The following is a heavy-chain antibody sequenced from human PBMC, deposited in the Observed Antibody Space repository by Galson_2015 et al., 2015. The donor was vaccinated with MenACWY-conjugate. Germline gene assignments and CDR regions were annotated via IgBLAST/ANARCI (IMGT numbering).Heavy chain of an antibody. J-gene: IGHJ4*02. V-gene: IGHV3-74*01. CDR1: GFTFNNYW. D-gene: IGHD1-1*01. Sequence: SLRLSCAASGFTFNNYWMRWVRQPPGKGLEWISYIKADGSFSNYADSVKGRFTISTDNAKNMVYLQMDGLGDEDTAVYFCARDINWSFDSWGQGTLVTVSS. CDR3: ARDINWSFDS. CDR2: IKADGSFS.